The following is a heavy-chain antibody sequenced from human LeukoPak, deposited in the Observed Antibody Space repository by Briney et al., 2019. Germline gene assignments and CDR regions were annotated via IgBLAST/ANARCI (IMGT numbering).Heavy chain of an antibody. Sequence: PSETLSLTCAVSGGSVSSTSWWTWFRQPPGKGLEWIGEVHLDGRTNYNPSLTGRLTMSVDLYENHISLKLTSVTAADTAVYYCAREGGFYRPLDYSGQGTLVTVSP. J-gene: IGHJ4*02. V-gene: IGHV4-4*02. CDR3: AREGGFYRPLDY. CDR2: VHLDGRT. D-gene: IGHD3-3*01. CDR1: GGSVSSTSW.